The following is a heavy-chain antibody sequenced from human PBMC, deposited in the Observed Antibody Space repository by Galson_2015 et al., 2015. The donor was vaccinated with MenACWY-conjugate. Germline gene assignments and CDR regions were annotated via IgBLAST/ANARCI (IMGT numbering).Heavy chain of an antibody. J-gene: IGHJ4*02. V-gene: IGHV3-74*01. CDR3: ARLGGNYRTTSHFDH. Sequence: SLRLSCAASGFTFSTYWMHWVRQAPGKGLVWVPRINSDGRSTSYADSVKGRFTISRDNAKNTLYLQMNSLRAEDTAVYYCARLGGNYRTTSHFDHWGQGTLVTVSS. CDR2: INSDGRST. CDR1: GFTFSTYW. D-gene: IGHD1-26*01.